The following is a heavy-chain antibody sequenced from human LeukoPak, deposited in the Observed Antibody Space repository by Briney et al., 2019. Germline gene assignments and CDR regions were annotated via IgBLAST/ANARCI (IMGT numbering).Heavy chain of an antibody. J-gene: IGHJ5*02. D-gene: IGHD3-22*01. CDR2: IYYSGST. V-gene: IGHV4-4*02. CDR3: ARGGYYDRRCGP. CDR1: GFTFSSRDW. Sequence: GSLRLSCVASGFTFSSRDWMTWVRQPPGKGLEWIGSIYYSGSTYYNPSLKSRVTISVDTSKNQFSLKLSSVTAADTAVYYCARGGYYDRRCGPWGQRTLVTVSS.